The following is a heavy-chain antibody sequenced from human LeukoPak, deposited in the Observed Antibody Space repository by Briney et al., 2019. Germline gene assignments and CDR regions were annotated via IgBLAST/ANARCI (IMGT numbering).Heavy chain of an antibody. V-gene: IGHV4-39*01. J-gene: IGHJ6*03. Sequence: SETLSLTCTVSGGSISSRSDYWGWIRQTPGKGLEWIGNLDSSGSTYYNPSLKSRVTISVGTSKNQFSLDLRSVTAADTAIYFCSRSHDYGGLYFYYYMDVWGKGTTVTVSS. CDR1: GGSISSRSDY. D-gene: IGHD4-23*01. CDR2: LDSSGST. CDR3: SRSHDYGGLYFYYYMDV.